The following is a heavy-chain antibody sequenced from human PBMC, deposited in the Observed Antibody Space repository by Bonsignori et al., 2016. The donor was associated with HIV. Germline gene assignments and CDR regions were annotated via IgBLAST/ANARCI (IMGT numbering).Heavy chain of an antibody. D-gene: IGHD1-26*01. Sequence: WVRQAPGQGLEWMGWINPNSGGTNYAQKFQGRVTMTRDTSINTAYMELSRLRSDDTAMYYCARDRASGTSSSLQGWFAPWGQGTLVTVSS. CDR2: INPNSGGT. CDR3: ARDRASGTSSSLQGWFAP. V-gene: IGHV1-2*02. J-gene: IGHJ5*02.